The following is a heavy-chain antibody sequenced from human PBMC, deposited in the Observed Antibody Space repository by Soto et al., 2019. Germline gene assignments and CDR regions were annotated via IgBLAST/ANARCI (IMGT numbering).Heavy chain of an antibody. CDR3: ARDEGSHGFDS. Sequence: WASVKVSCKASGYTFTNYGISWVRQAPGQGLEWMGWVSGYNGNTNYAQKLRGRVTMTTDTSTSTAYMELRTLRSDDTAVYYCARDEGSHGFDSWGQGTLVTVSS. CDR1: GYTFTNYG. CDR2: VSGYNGNT. J-gene: IGHJ4*02. V-gene: IGHV1-18*04. D-gene: IGHD6-19*01.